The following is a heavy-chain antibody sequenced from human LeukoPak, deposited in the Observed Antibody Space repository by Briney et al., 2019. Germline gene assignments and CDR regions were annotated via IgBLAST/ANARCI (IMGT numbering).Heavy chain of an antibody. J-gene: IGHJ4*02. CDR2: ISTSSSHM. CDR3: ARDDTSAHFFDY. Sequence: PGGSLRLSCAASGFSFTNYAMSWVRQAPGKGLEWVSSISTSSSHMYYADSVKGRFTIPRDNAKNSLYLQMNTLRAEDTAVYYCARDDTSAHFFDYWGQGTLVTVSS. D-gene: IGHD3-10*01. CDR1: GFSFTNYA. V-gene: IGHV3-21*01.